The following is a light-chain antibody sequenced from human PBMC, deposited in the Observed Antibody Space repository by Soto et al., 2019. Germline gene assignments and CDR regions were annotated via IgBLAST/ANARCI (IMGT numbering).Light chain of an antibody. Sequence: QSALTQPASVSGSPGQSITISCTGTSSDVGTYNLVSWYQQHPGKAPKLIIYEASKRPSGVSSRFSGSKSGNTASLTISGLQAEDESDYYCSSYAGSSALVFGGGTKVTVL. CDR3: SSYAGSSALV. J-gene: IGLJ2*01. V-gene: IGLV2-23*01. CDR1: SSDVGTYNL. CDR2: EAS.